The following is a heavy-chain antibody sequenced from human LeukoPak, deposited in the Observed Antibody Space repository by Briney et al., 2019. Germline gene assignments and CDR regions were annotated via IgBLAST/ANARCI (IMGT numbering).Heavy chain of an antibody. CDR3: ARDRSSVVVPDAIRGWFDP. D-gene: IGHD2-2*01. J-gene: IGHJ5*02. CDR1: GYTFTGYY. CDR2: INPNSGGT. Sequence: ASVKVSCKASGYTFTGYYMHWVRQAPGQGLEWMGWINPNSGGTNYAQKFQGRVTMTRDTSISTAYMELSRLRSDDTAVYYCARDRSSVVVPDAIRGWFDPWGQGTLVTVSS. V-gene: IGHV1-2*02.